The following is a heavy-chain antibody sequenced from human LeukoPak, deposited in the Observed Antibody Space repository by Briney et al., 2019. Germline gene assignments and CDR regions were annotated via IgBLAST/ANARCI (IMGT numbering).Heavy chain of an antibody. D-gene: IGHD1-26*01. CDR3: AKDLLVGATTWGFAY. CDR2: ISWNSGSI. CDR1: GFTFDDYA. Sequence: PGRSLRLSCAASGFTFDDYAMHWVRQGPGKGLERVSGISWNSGSIGYADSVKGRFTISRDNAKNSLYLQMNSLSAEDTALYYCAKDLLVGATTWGFAYWGQGTLVTVSS. V-gene: IGHV3-9*01. J-gene: IGHJ4*02.